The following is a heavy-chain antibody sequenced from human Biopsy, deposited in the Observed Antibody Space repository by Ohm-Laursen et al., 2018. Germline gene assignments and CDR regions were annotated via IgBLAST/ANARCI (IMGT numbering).Heavy chain of an antibody. CDR1: GASMTGYF. Sequence: GTLSLTCTVSGASMTGYFWTWVRQPAGKGLEWIGHIYTIGDTTYNPSLGSRVTMSLDTSENQFSLKMTFLTAADTAVYFCAREDEGLLRALDLWGQGTMVTVSS. CDR2: IYTIGDT. V-gene: IGHV4-4*07. J-gene: IGHJ3*01. CDR3: AREDEGLLRALDL. D-gene: IGHD3-3*01.